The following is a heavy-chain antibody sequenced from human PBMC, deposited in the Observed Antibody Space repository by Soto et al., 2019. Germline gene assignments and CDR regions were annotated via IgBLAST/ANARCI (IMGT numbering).Heavy chain of an antibody. Sequence: SETLSLTCAVYGGSFSGYYWSWIRQPPGKGLEWIGEINHSGSTNYNPSLKSRVTISVDTSKNQFSLKLSSVTAADTAVYYCARGVNLYYYGSGSYFYYFDYWGQGTLVTVS. V-gene: IGHV4-34*01. CDR3: ARGVNLYYYGSGSYFYYFDY. D-gene: IGHD3-10*01. J-gene: IGHJ4*02. CDR2: INHSGST. CDR1: GGSFSGYY.